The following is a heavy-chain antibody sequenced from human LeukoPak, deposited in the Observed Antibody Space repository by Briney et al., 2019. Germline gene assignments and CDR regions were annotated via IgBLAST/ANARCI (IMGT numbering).Heavy chain of an antibody. CDR2: ISGYNGNT. CDR1: GYTFTNHG. D-gene: IGHD4-17*01. J-gene: IGHJ4*02. CDR3: ARDLSLGRHDDGEPFDY. Sequence: ASVKVSCKTSGYTFTNHGISWVRQAPGQGLEWMGWISGYNGNTNYVKKFWGRVTMTTDTSTSTAYMELRSLSSDDTALYYCARDLSLGRHDDGEPFDYWGQGTLVTVSS. V-gene: IGHV1-18*01.